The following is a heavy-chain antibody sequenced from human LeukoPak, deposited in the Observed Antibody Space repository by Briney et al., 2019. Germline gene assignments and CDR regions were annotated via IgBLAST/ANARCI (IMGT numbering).Heavy chain of an antibody. Sequence: AGGSLLLSCAASGFTFSSNYMSWVRQAPGKGLEWVSVIYSGGSTYYADSVKGRFTISRDNSKNTLYLQMNSLRAEDTAVYYWAREGQDSSGYKHFDYWGQGTLVTVSS. V-gene: IGHV3-53*01. J-gene: IGHJ4*02. CDR3: AREGQDSSGYKHFDY. CDR2: IYSGGST. CDR1: GFTFSSNY. D-gene: IGHD3-22*01.